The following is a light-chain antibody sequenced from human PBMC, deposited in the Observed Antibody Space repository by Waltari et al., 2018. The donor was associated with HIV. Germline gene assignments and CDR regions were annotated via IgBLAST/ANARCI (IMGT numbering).Light chain of an antibody. CDR2: DAS. V-gene: IGKV3-11*01. CDR3: QKHRNWPKT. CDR1: QSVSSY. J-gene: IGKJ1*01. Sequence: EFVLIQSPATLSFSPGERAIFSFRASQSVSSYLAWYQHKTGQSPRLLLYDASNWATGIPASFSGSEAGKDFTFTISSLEAEDFAVYYCQKHRNWPKTFGQRTKVEIK.